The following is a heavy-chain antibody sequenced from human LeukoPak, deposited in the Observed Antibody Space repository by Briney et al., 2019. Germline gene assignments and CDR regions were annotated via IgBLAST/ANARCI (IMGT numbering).Heavy chain of an antibody. D-gene: IGHD4-17*01. CDR3: ARENTVTGGLAFDI. V-gene: IGHV3-30*02. Sequence: GGSLRLSCAVSGLTFSISGMHWVRQAPGKGLEWVTFIRDDGSNEYYADSVKGRFTVSRDNAKNTLYLQMNSLRAEDTAVYYCARENTVTGGLAFDIWGQGTMVTVSS. CDR2: IRDDGSNE. CDR1: GLTFSISG. J-gene: IGHJ3*02.